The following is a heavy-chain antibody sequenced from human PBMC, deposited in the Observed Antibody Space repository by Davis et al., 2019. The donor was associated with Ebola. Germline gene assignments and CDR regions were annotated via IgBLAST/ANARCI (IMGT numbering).Heavy chain of an antibody. CDR3: AKLNTVTTWPVVGY. CDR1: GFTFSSYA. J-gene: IGHJ4*02. CDR2: ISGSGGST. D-gene: IGHD4-11*01. Sequence: GESLKISCAASGFTFSSYAMGWVRQAPGKGLEWVSAISGSGGSTYYADSVKGRFTISRDNSKNTLYLQMNSLRAEDTAVYYCAKLNTVTTWPVVGYWGQGTLVTVSS. V-gene: IGHV3-23*01.